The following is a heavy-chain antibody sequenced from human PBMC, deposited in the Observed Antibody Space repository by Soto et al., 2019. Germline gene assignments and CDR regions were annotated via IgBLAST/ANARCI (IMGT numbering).Heavy chain of an antibody. D-gene: IGHD2-2*01. CDR3: ARGLRYCSSTSCPASD. CDR2: INHSGSP. J-gene: IGHJ4*02. CDR1: GGSFSGYY. V-gene: IGHV4-34*01. Sequence: SETLSLTCAVYGGSFSGYYWSWIRQPPGKGLEWIGEINHSGSPNANPSLKSRVTISVDTSKNQFSLKLSSVTAADTAVYYCARGLRYCSSTSCPASDWGQGTLVTVSS.